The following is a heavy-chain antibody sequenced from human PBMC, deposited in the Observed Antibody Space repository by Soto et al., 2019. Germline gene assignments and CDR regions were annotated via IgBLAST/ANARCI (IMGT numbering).Heavy chain of an antibody. D-gene: IGHD6-19*01. Sequence: PGESLKISCKGSGYSFASNWIGWVRQMPGKGLEWMGIIYPGDSDTRYSPSFQGQVTISADKSISTAYLQWSSLKASDTAIYYCARVAVAGTSPPPHGFDSWGQGTLVTVSS. CDR3: ARVAVAGTSPPPHGFDS. V-gene: IGHV5-51*01. J-gene: IGHJ5*01. CDR1: GYSFASNW. CDR2: IYPGDSDT.